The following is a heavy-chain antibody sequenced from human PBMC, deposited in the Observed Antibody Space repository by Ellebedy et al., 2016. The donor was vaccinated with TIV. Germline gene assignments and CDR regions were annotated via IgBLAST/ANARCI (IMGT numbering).Heavy chain of an antibody. V-gene: IGHV4-34*01. D-gene: IGHD5-24*01. CDR2: IQPSGSI. CDR3: SRVLDAYKSGSL. J-gene: IGHJ2*01. CDR1: GGSFRDYY. Sequence: MPSETLSLTCAVYGGSFRDYYRSRIRQSPGRGLEWIGEIQPSGSIYYSPSLESRVTISADTSKNQFSLKLSSLTAADTAVYYCSRVLDAYKSGSLWGPGTLVTVSS.